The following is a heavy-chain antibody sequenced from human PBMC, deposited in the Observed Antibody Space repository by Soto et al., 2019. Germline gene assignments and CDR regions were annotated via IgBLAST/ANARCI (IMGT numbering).Heavy chain of an antibody. CDR3: ARYCSGGSCYGLGAFDI. CDR2: ISAYNGNT. J-gene: IGHJ3*02. Sequence: ASLKVSRKASGYTFTSYGISWVRQTPGQGLEWMGWISAYNGNTNYAQKLQGRVTMTTDTSTSTAYMELRSLRSDDTAVYYCARYCSGGSCYGLGAFDIWGQGTMVTVSS. CDR1: GYTFTSYG. V-gene: IGHV1-18*04. D-gene: IGHD2-15*01.